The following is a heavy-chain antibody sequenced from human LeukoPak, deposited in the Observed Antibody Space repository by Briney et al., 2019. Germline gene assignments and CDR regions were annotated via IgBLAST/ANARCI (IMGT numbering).Heavy chain of an antibody. CDR3: ARDPSHLTGAAFDI. D-gene: IGHD7-27*01. CDR2: IYYSGST. CDR1: GGSISSYY. J-gene: IGHJ3*02. Sequence: SETLSLTCTVSGGSISSYYWSWIRQPPGKGLEWIGYIYYSGSTNYNPSLKSRVTISVDTSKNQFSLKLSSVTAADTAVYYCARDPSHLTGAAFDIWGQGTMVTVSS. V-gene: IGHV4-59*01.